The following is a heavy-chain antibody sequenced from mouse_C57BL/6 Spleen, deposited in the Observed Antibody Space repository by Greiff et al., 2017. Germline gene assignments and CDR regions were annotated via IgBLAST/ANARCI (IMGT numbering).Heavy chain of an antibody. CDR3: ERPGGFGSSPSYWDFDV. V-gene: IGHV5-9*01. CDR1: GFTFSSYS. J-gene: IGHJ1*03. D-gene: IGHD1-1*01. CDR2: ISGGGGNT. Sequence: EVMLLQSGGGLVKPGASLKLSCAASGFTFSSYSMSWVRQTPGKRLEWVATISGGGGNTYYPDSVKGRFTISRDNAKNTLYLQMSSLRSEDTALYYCERPGGFGSSPSYWDFDVWGTGTTVTVSS.